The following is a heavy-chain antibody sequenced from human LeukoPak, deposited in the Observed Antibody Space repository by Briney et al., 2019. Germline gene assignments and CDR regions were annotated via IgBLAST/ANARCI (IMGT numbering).Heavy chain of an antibody. D-gene: IGHD1-14*01. J-gene: IGHJ3*02. CDR1: GFTLSSYA. V-gene: IGHV3-23*01. CDR3: AKVGNPDAFDI. CDR2: ISGSGGST. Sequence: PGGSLRLSCAASGFTLSSYAMSWVRQAPGKGLEWGSAISGSGGSTYSADSVKGRFTISRDNSKNTLYLQMNSLRAEATAVYYCAKVGNPDAFDIWGQGTMVTVSS.